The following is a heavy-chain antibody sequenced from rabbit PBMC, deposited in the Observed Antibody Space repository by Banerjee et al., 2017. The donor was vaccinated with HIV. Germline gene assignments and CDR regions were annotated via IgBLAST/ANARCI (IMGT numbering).Heavy chain of an antibody. CDR3: VRVVAGVYFNL. Sequence: QEQLVESGGGLVQPEGSLTLTCTASGIDFSSYYYMCWVCQAPGKGLEWIGYIDPVFGSTLYADWVNGRFTISSHNAQNTLYLQLNSLTAADTATYFCVRVVAGVYFNLWGQGTLV. J-gene: IGHJ4*01. V-gene: IGHV1S43*01. CDR1: GIDFSSYYY. CDR2: IDPVFGST. D-gene: IGHD4-1*01.